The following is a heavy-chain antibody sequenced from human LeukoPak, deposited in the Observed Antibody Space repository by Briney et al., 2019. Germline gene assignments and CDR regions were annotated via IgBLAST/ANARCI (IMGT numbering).Heavy chain of an antibody. CDR2: IIPIFGIA. CDR3: TRVVTPHDAFDI. D-gene: IGHD5-18*01. J-gene: IGHJ3*02. V-gene: IGHV1-69*04. Sequence: ASVKVSCKASGGTFSSYAISWVRQAPGQGLEWMGRIIPIFGIANYAQKFQGRVTITADKSTSTAYMELSSLRSEDTAVYYCTRVVTPHDAFDIWAKGQWSPSLQ. CDR1: GGTFSSYA.